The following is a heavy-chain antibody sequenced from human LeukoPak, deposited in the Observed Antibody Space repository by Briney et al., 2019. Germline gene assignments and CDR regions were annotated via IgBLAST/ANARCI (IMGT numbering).Heavy chain of an antibody. V-gene: IGHV4-61*01. CDR3: ARDTAMVFDY. Sequence: SETLSLTCTVSGGSISSGSYYWSWIRQPPGKGLEWIGYIYYSGSTNYNPSLKSRVTISVDTSKNQFSLKLSSVTAADTAVYYCARDTAMVFDYWGQGTLVTVSS. J-gene: IGHJ4*02. CDR1: GGSISSGSYY. CDR2: IYYSGST. D-gene: IGHD5-18*01.